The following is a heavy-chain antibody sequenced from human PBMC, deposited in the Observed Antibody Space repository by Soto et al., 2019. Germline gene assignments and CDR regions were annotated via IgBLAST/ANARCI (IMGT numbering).Heavy chain of an antibody. J-gene: IGHJ3*01. CDR1: GFTFSSND. V-gene: IGHV3-53*01. CDR2: IYSGGST. CDR3: ATRPLLPGAP. D-gene: IGHD3-22*01. Sequence: EVPLVESGGGLIQPGGSLRLSCAASGFTFSSNDMNWVRQAPGKGLEWVSLIYSGGSTYYAVSVKGRFTISRDNSKNTLYLQMSSLRAEDTAVYYCATRPLLPGAPWGQGTMVTVSS.